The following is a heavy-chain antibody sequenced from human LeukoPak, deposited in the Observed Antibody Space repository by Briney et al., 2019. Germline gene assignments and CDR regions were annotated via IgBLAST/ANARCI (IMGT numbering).Heavy chain of an antibody. V-gene: IGHV1-69*05. Sequence: SVKVSCKASGGTFSSYAISWVRQAPGQGLEWTRGIIPIFGTANYAQKFQGRVTITTDESTSTAYMELSSLRFEDTAVYYCARDQGGSFDYWGQGTLVTVSS. CDR2: IIPIFGTA. CDR3: ARDQGGSFDY. J-gene: IGHJ4*02. D-gene: IGHD3-16*01. CDR1: GGTFSSYA.